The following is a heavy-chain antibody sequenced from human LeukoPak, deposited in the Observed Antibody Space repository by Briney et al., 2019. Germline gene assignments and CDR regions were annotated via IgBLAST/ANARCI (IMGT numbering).Heavy chain of an antibody. CDR3: ATSFIAAGRGHFDY. V-gene: IGHV1-24*01. Sequence: ASVKVSCKVSGYSLTELSMHWVRQAPGKGLEWMGGFDPEDGETIFAQKFQGRVTMTEDTSTDTSYMELSSLRSEDTAVYYCATSFIAAGRGHFDYWGQGTLVTVSS. D-gene: IGHD6-13*01. J-gene: IGHJ4*02. CDR1: GYSLTELS. CDR2: FDPEDGET.